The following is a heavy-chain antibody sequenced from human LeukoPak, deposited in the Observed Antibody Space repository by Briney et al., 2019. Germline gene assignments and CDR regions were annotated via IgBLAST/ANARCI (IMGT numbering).Heavy chain of an antibody. CDR1: GFTFSSYE. Sequence: GGSLRLSGAASGFTFSSYEMHWVRQAPGKGLEWVSYITSSGSTMYYADSVKGRFTISRDNAKNSLYLQMSSLRAEDTAVYYCATLRPRQQLVVDHWGQGTLVTVSS. V-gene: IGHV3-48*03. J-gene: IGHJ4*02. D-gene: IGHD6-13*01. CDR3: ATLRPRQQLVVDH. CDR2: ITSSGSTM.